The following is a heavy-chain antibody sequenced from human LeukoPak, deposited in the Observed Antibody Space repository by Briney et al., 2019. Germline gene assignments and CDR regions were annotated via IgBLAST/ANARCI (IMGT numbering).Heavy chain of an antibody. D-gene: IGHD3-22*01. CDR1: GFTFSSYS. CDR3: ARGHDRNNWFDP. V-gene: IGHV3-21*01. Sequence: GGSLSLSCAASGFTFSSYSMNWVRQAPGKGLEWVSSISSSSSYIYYADSVKGRFTISRDNAKNSLYLQMNSLRAEDTAVYYCARGHDRNNWFDPWGQGTLVTVSS. CDR2: ISSSSSYI. J-gene: IGHJ5*02.